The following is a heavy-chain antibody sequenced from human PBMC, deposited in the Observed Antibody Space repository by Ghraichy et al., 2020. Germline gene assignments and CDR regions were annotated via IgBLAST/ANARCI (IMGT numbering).Heavy chain of an antibody. CDR1: GGSFNAYY. CDR3: ARDPRQLVHDDFDV. V-gene: IGHV4-4*07. Sequence: SETLSLTCAVSGGSFNAYYWSWIRQPAGKGLEWIGRIYASGITNYNPSLKSRVTMSVDTTKNQISLRLSSVTAADTAVYYCARDPRQLVHDDFDVWGQGTMVTVSS. D-gene: IGHD1-1*01. CDR2: IYASGIT. J-gene: IGHJ3*01.